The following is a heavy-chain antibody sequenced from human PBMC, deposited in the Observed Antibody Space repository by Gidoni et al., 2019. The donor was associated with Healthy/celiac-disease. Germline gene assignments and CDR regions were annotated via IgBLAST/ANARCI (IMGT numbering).Heavy chain of an antibody. CDR1: GFTFSAYY. J-gene: IGHJ4*02. CDR3: ARWVSGSYYVYFDY. Sequence: QVQLVESGGCLVKPGGSLRLSCAASGFTFSAYYMSWIRQAPGKGLELVSYISRSGSTIDYADSVKGRFTISRDNAKNSLYLQMNSLRAEDTAVYYCARWVSGSYYVYFDYWGQGTLVTVSS. V-gene: IGHV3-11*01. D-gene: IGHD1-26*01. CDR2: ISRSGSTI.